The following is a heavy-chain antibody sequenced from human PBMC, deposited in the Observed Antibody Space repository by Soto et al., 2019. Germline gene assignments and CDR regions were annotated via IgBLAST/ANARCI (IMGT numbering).Heavy chain of an antibody. CDR1: EFTISSYA. Sequence: PGGSLRLSCAASEFTISSYAIHWVRQAPGKGLEWVAVISYDGSSKYNSDSVKGPFTISRDKSKNTVYLQMHSLTVEDTAVYYCARDAVAMDYWGRGTPVTVSS. V-gene: IGHV3-30-3*01. J-gene: IGHJ4*02. CDR3: ARDAVAMDY. CDR2: ISYDGSSK. D-gene: IGHD6-19*01.